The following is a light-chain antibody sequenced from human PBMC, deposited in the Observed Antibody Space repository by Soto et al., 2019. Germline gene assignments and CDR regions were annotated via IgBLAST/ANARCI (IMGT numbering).Light chain of an antibody. CDR3: QQYGAWPLT. CDR2: GVS. CDR1: QSVRSTY. Sequence: EIVMTQSPVTLSVSPGERATLSCRASQSVRSTYLAWYQQKPGQAPRLLIFGVSNRAAGIPARFSGSGSGTEFTLTISSLQSEDFAVYYCQQYGAWPLTFGGGTKVDIK. V-gene: IGKV3-15*01. J-gene: IGKJ4*02.